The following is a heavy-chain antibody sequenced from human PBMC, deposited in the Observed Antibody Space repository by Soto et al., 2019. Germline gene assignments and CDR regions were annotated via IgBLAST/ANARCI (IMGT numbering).Heavy chain of an antibody. J-gene: IGHJ6*02. D-gene: IGHD2-2*01. CDR1: GGTFSSYA. V-gene: IGHV1-69*13. CDR3: ARERAGPRSVPLRYYYYGMDV. CDR2: IIPIFGTA. Sequence: ASVKVSCKASGGTFSSYAISWVRQAPGQGLEWMGGIIPIFGTANYAQKFQGRVTITADESTSTAYMELSSLRSEDTAVYYCARERAGPRSVPLRYYYYGMDVWGQGTTVTVSS.